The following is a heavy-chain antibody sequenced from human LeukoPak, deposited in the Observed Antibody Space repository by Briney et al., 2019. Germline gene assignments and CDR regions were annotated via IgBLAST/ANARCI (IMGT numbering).Heavy chain of an antibody. V-gene: IGHV4-34*01. CDR1: RGSFSGYY. Sequence: SETLSLTCAVYRGSFSGYYWSWIRQPPGKGLERIGEINHSGSTNYNPSLKSRVTISVDTSKNQFSLKLSSVTAADTAVYYCARGAVVVVPAARSRRKANLFDYWGQGTLVTVSS. CDR2: INHSGST. J-gene: IGHJ4*02. D-gene: IGHD2-2*01. CDR3: ARGAVVVVPAARSRRKANLFDY.